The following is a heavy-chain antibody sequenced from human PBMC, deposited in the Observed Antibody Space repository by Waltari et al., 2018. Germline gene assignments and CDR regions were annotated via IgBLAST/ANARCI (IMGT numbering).Heavy chain of an antibody. D-gene: IGHD3-9*01. Sequence: QLRESGPGLVKPSETLSLRCSVSGGAMISRSYFWSWIRQPPGKGLGWIGSIFYIGTTYQNPSLKSRVAMSIDTSNNHFSLRMTSMTAADTAMYYCARHEDDVSTGHFTWFDSWGQGTLVIVSS. CDR3: ARHEDDVSTGHFTWFDS. CDR1: GGAMISRSYF. V-gene: IGHV4-39*01. J-gene: IGHJ5*01. CDR2: IFYIGTT.